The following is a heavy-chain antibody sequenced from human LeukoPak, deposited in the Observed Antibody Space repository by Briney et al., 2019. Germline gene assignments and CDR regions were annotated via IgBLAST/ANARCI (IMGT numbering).Heavy chain of an antibody. V-gene: IGHV4-59*08. J-gene: IGHJ4*02. D-gene: IGHD6-19*01. CDR2: IYYSGST. CDR3: ARRADSSGWLFFDY. CDR1: GGSISSSY. Sequence: PSETLSLTCTVPGGSISSSYWSWIRQPPGKGLEWIGDIYYSGSTNYNPSLKSRVTISVDTSKNQFSLKLSSVTAADTAVYYCARRADSSGWLFFDYWGQGTLVTVSS.